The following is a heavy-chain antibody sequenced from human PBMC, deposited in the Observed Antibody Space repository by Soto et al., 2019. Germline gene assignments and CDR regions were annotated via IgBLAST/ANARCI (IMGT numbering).Heavy chain of an antibody. CDR3: ARGHYDFWSGYFATIDY. D-gene: IGHD3-3*01. J-gene: IGHJ4*02. Sequence: SETLSLTCTVSGGSISNYYWSWIRQPPGKRLEWIGYIHYSGNTKYNPSLKSRVTISSDTSKDQFSLKLTSMTAADTAVYYCARGHYDFWSGYFATIDYWGQGTLVTVSS. CDR2: IHYSGNT. V-gene: IGHV4-59*08. CDR1: GGSISNYY.